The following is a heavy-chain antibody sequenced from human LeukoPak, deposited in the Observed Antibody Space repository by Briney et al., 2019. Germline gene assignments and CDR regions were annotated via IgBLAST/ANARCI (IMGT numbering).Heavy chain of an antibody. CDR3: ARGYDSGGYYLPDH. D-gene: IGHD3-22*01. Sequence: ASVKVSCKSSGYTFTGYYIHWVRQAPGQGLEWMGWINPNSGDTKYAQKFQGRVTVTRDKSVSTAYMELSRLTSDDTAVYYCARGYDSGGYYLPDHWGQRTLVTLSS. CDR1: GYTFTGYY. CDR2: INPNSGDT. V-gene: IGHV1-2*02. J-gene: IGHJ4*02.